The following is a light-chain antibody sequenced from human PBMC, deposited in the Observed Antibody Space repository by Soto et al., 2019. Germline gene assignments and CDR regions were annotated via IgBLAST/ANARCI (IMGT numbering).Light chain of an antibody. J-gene: IGKJ4*01. V-gene: IGKV1-39*01. CDR3: QQSYSTPLT. Sequence: DIQMTQSPSSLSASVGDRVTITCRASQSISSYLNWYQQKPGKDPKLLIYAASSFQSGVPSRFSGSGSGKDFTLTISSPQPEDFVTYYCQQSYSTPLTFGGGTKVEIK. CDR1: QSISSY. CDR2: AAS.